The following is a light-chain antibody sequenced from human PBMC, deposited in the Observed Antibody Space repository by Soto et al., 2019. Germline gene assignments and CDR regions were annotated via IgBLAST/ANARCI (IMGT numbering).Light chain of an antibody. J-gene: IGLJ2*01. CDR1: SSNIGTNY. Sequence: QAVVTQPPSASGTPGQRVTISCSGSSSNIGTNYVYWYQQFPGTAPKLLIYRNDQRPSGVPDRFSGSKSGTSASLAISGLRSEDEADSYCAAWDESLSSRVFGGGTKLTVL. CDR2: RND. CDR3: AAWDESLSSRV. V-gene: IGLV1-47*01.